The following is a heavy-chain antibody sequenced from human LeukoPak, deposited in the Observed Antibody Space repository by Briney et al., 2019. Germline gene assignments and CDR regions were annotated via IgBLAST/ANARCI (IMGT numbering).Heavy chain of an antibody. Sequence: PSETLSLTCSVSGGSISSSVYYWGWIRQPPGKGLEWIGSIYYSGSTYYNPSLKSRVTISVDTSKNQFSLKLRSVTAADTAVYYCARRLGGSGSYYYWGQGTLVTVSS. CDR3: ARRLGGSGSYYY. J-gene: IGHJ4*02. V-gene: IGHV4-39*01. CDR1: GGSISSSVYY. D-gene: IGHD3-10*01. CDR2: IYYSGST.